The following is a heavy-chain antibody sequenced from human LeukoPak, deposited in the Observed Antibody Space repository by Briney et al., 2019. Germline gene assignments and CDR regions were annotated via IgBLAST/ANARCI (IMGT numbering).Heavy chain of an antibody. V-gene: IGHV4-39*01. Sequence: PSETLSLTCTVSGGSISSSSYYWGWIRQPPGKGLEWIGGISYSGSTYYNPSLKSRVTISVDTSKNQFSLKLSSVTAADTAVYYCARNYYDSSGYYPYFFDYWGQGTLVTVSS. CDR1: GGSISSSSYY. CDR2: ISYSGST. J-gene: IGHJ4*02. D-gene: IGHD3-22*01. CDR3: ARNYYDSSGYYPYFFDY.